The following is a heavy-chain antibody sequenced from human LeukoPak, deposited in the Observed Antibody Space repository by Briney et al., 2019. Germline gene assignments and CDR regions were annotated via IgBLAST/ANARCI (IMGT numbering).Heavy chain of an antibody. CDR2: INHSGST. CDR3: ARDPYGDYVFDP. V-gene: IGHV4-34*01. J-gene: IGHJ5*02. CDR1: GGSFSGYY. D-gene: IGHD4-17*01. Sequence: PSETLSLTCTVSGGSFSGYYWSWIRQPPGKGLEWIGEINHSGSTNYNPSLKSRVTISVDTSKNQFSLKLTSVTAADTAVYYCARDPYGDYVFDPWGQGTLVTVSS.